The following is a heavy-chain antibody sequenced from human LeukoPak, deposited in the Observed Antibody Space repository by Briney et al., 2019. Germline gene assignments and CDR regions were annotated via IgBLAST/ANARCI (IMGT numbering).Heavy chain of an antibody. CDR1: GYTFTSYG. D-gene: IGHD3-22*01. CDR2: ISAYNGNT. J-gene: IGHJ6*03. V-gene: IGHV1-18*01. Sequence: ASVKVSCKASGYTFTSYGISWVRQAPGQGLEWMGWISAYNGNTNYAQKLQGRVTMTRDTSISTAYMELSRLRSDDTALYYCARDKEHYDRSGLLYMDVWGKGTTVTISS. CDR3: ARDKEHYDRSGLLYMDV.